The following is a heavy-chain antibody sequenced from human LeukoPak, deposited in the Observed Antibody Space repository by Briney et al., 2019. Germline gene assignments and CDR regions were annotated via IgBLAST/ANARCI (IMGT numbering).Heavy chain of an antibody. CDR3: ARAHGPMDV. CDR1: GFTFSNYG. J-gene: IGHJ6*03. CDR2: ISNNSGNT. Sequence: GGTLRLSCAASGFTFSNYGMSWVRQAPGKGLEWVSGISNNSGNTYYADSVKGRFTISRDNAKNSLYLQMNSLRAEDTAVYYCARAHGPMDVWGKGTTVTVSS. V-gene: IGHV3-21*01.